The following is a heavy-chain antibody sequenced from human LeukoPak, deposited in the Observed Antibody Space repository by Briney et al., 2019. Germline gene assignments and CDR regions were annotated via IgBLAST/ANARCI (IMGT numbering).Heavy chain of an antibody. J-gene: IGHJ6*02. CDR3: ATDSYGSRLGYYGMDV. CDR2: FNPEDGET. CDR1: GYTLTELS. V-gene: IGHV1-24*01. Sequence: ASGTVSCKVSGYTLTELSMHWVRQAPGKGLEWMGGFNPEDGETIYAQKFQGRVTMTEDTSTDTAYMELSSLRSEDTAVYYCATDSYGSRLGYYGMDVWGQGTTVTISS. D-gene: IGHD3-10*01.